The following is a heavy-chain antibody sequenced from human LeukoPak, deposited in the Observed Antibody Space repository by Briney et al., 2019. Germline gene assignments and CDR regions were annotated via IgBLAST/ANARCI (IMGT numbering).Heavy chain of an antibody. Sequence: GGSLRLSCAASGFTFSSYSVNWVRQAPGKGLEWVSSISSSSSYIYYADSVKGRFTISRDNAKNSLYLQMNSLRAEDTAVYYCARDSLWNYDSSGYYLGYWGQGTLVTVSS. CDR1: GFTFSSYS. D-gene: IGHD3-22*01. J-gene: IGHJ4*02. CDR3: ARDSLWNYDSSGYYLGY. V-gene: IGHV3-21*01. CDR2: ISSSSSYI.